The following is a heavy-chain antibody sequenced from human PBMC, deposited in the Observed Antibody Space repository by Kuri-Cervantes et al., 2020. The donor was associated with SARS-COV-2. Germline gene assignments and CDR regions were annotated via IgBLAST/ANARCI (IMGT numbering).Heavy chain of an antibody. D-gene: IGHD3-22*01. J-gene: IGHJ4*02. CDR1: GYTFTAYY. V-gene: IGHV1-2*06. CDR2: SHPNDGAT. Sequence: ASVKVSCKTSGYTFTAYYVHWVRQAPGQGLEWMGRSHPNDGATNSAQKFQGRVTMTRDTSISTAYMELGRLRSDDTAVYYCARSYFYDSSGYVMDYWGQGTLVTVSS. CDR3: ARSYFYDSSGYVMDY.